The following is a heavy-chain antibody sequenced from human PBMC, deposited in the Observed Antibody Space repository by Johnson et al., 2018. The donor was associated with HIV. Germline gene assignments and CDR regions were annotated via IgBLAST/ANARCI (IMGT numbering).Heavy chain of an antibody. CDR1: GFTFSSYA. D-gene: IGHD5-24*01. J-gene: IGHJ3*02. Sequence: QVQLVESGGGVVQPGRSLRLSCAASGFTFSSYAMHWVRQAPGKGLEWVAVISYDGSIGYADSVKGRFTISRDNAKNSLYLQMNSLRAEDTALYYCAKEDGNLNAFDIWGQGTMVTVSS. CDR3: AKEDGNLNAFDI. V-gene: IGHV3-30-3*01. CDR2: ISYDGSI.